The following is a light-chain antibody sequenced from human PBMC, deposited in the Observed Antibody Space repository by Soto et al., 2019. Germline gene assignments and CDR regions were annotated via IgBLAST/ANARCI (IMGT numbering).Light chain of an antibody. J-gene: IGKJ4*01. Sequence: DIQMTQSPPSLSASVGDRVTITCRASQDLDRWLAWYQQKPGEAPKVLIYAASNLRSGVPSRFSGSGSGADFSLTISSLQPEDVATYYCKQSRSFPLTFGGGTKVEIK. CDR3: KQSRSFPLT. CDR2: AAS. CDR1: QDLDRW. V-gene: IGKV1-12*01.